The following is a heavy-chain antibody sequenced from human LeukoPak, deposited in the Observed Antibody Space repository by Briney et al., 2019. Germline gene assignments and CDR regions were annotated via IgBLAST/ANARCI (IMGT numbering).Heavy chain of an antibody. V-gene: IGHV3-23*01. CDR1: GFTFSDYA. D-gene: IGHD2-8*01. Sequence: GGSLRLSCAASGFTFSDYAMNWVRQAPGKGLEWVSCVGSADATYYTDSAKGRFSASRDNSKNTLSLQMNSLRLEDTAVYYCAKDAWSMNGIYDPFDIWGQGIMVTVSS. CDR3: AKDAWSMNGIYDPFDI. CDR2: VGSADAT. J-gene: IGHJ3*02.